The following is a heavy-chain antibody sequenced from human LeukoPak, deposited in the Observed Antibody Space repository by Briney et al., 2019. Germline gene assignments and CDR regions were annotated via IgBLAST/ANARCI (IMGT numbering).Heavy chain of an antibody. CDR3: ARAVMVRGDVDY. J-gene: IGHJ4*02. Sequence: ASVKVSCKASGYTFTNYGISWVRQAPGQGLEWMGWISAYNGNTNSAQNLQARVTMTTDSSTSTAYMELRSLRSDDTAVYYCARAVMVRGDVDYWGQGTLVTVSS. CDR1: GYTFTNYG. D-gene: IGHD3-10*01. V-gene: IGHV1-18*01. CDR2: ISAYNGNT.